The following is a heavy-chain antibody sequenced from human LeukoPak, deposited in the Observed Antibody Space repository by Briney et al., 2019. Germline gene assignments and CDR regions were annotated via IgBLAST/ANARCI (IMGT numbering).Heavy chain of an antibody. Sequence: PSETLSLTCTVSGGSISSLYYSWIRQPPGKGLEWIGEIYHSGSTNYNPSLKSRVTISVDKSKNQFSLKLSSVTAADTAVYYCARDGTVRAFDYWGQGTLVTVSS. CDR3: ARDGTVRAFDY. J-gene: IGHJ4*02. V-gene: IGHV4-59*12. CDR2: IYHSGST. D-gene: IGHD3-10*01. CDR1: GGSISSLY.